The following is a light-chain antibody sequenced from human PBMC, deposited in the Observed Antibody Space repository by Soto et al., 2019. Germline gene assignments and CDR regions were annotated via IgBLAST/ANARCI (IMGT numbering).Light chain of an antibody. J-gene: IGKJ4*01. CDR2: GAS. V-gene: IGKV3-20*01. Sequence: EIVLTQSPGTLSLSPGERATLSCRASQTVSNSYFAWYQQKPGQAPRLLIYGASSRATGIPDRFSGSGSGTDFSLTINRLQPEDFATYYCQQLSRYPLTFGGGTKVDIK. CDR1: QTVSNSY. CDR3: QQLSRYPLT.